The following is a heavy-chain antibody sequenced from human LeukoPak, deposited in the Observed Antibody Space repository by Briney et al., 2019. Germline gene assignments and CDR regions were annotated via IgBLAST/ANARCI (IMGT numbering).Heavy chain of an antibody. CDR3: AGQTYYDFWSGYPSYYYYYMDV. Sequence: ASVKVSCKASGYTFTSYGISWVRQAPGQGLEWMGWISAYNGNTNYAQKLQGRVTMTTDTSTSTAYMELRSLRSDDTAVYYCAGQTYYDFWSGYPSYYYYYMDVWGKGTTVTVSS. D-gene: IGHD3-3*01. CDR1: GYTFTSYG. CDR2: ISAYNGNT. V-gene: IGHV1-18*01. J-gene: IGHJ6*03.